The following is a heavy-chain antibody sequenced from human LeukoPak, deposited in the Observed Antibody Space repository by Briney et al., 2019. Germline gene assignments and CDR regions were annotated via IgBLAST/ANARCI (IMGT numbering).Heavy chain of an antibody. CDR3: ARDKRGGNSDFIWDYYGMDV. Sequence: GGSLRLSCAASGFTFSSYAMHWVRQAPGKGLEWVAVISYDGSNKYYADSVKGRFTISRDNSKNTLYLQMNSLRAEDTAVYYCARDKRGGNSDFIWDYYGMDVWGQGTTVTVSS. V-gene: IGHV3-30-3*01. CDR2: ISYDGSNK. CDR1: GFTFSSYA. D-gene: IGHD4-23*01. J-gene: IGHJ6*02.